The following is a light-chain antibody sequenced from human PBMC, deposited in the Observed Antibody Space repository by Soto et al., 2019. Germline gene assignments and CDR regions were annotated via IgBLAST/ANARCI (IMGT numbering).Light chain of an antibody. CDR3: QKLNSVPT. Sequence: DVQLTQSPSSLSASVGDRVTITCRASQGISNYLAWYQQKPGKVPNLLIYDASTLQSGDPSRFNSNRSGTDFTLTISSLQPEDVATYYCQKLNSVPTFGGGTKVEI. J-gene: IGKJ4*01. CDR1: QGISNY. CDR2: DAS. V-gene: IGKV1-27*01.